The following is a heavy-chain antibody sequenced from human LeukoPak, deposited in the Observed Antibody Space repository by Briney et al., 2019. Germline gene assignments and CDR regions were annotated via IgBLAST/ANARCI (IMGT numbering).Heavy chain of an antibody. Sequence: ASVKVSCKASGYSFTNYAMNWVRQAPGQGLEWMGWVKPNTGDTQYAQKFQGRVTMSRDTTVSTAYMELSRLTSDDTAMYYCARLSGNYAYWGQGTLVTVFS. CDR1: GYSFTNYA. J-gene: IGHJ4*02. D-gene: IGHD1-26*01. CDR3: ARLSGNYAY. V-gene: IGHV1-2*02. CDR2: VKPNTGDT.